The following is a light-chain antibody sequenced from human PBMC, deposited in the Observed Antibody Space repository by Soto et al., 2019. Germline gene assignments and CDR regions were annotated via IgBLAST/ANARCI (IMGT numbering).Light chain of an antibody. CDR3: QQSKSHPPT. CDR2: GAS. J-gene: IGKJ2*01. V-gene: IGKV1-16*02. CDR1: QDINSD. Sequence: DVQMTQSPSSLSASVGDSVTITCRVSQDINSDLAWYRQRPGEAPKSLIFGASNLLDGVPSKFSGSGSGSEFTLTISSLQPEDSATYFCQQSKSHPPTFGRGTKVEI.